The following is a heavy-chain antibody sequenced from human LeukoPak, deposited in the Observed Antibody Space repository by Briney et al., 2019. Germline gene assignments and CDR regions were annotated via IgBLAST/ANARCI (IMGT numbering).Heavy chain of an antibody. CDR2: FDPEDGGT. CDR1: GYTLTELS. CDR3: ATHLRYFAAFDP. D-gene: IGHD1-14*01. V-gene: IGHV1-24*01. J-gene: IGHJ5*02. Sequence: ASVKVSCKVSGYTLTELSMHWVRQAPGKGLEWMGGFDPEDGGTIYAQKFQGRVTMTEDTSTDTAYMELSSLRSEDTAVYYCATHLRYFAAFDPWGKGTLVTVSS.